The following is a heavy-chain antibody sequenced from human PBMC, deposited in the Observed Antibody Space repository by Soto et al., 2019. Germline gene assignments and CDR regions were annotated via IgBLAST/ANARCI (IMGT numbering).Heavy chain of an antibody. CDR2: IKTKTDDETT. Sequence: NAWMNWVRQAPGKGLEWVGRIKTKTDDETTDYAAPVKGRFTISRDDSINTLYLQMNSLKTEDTAVYFCTTLFYYYDSGGYWGPGTLVTVSS. V-gene: IGHV3-15*07. J-gene: IGHJ4*02. CDR3: TTLFYYYDSGGY. CDR1: NAW. D-gene: IGHD3-22*01.